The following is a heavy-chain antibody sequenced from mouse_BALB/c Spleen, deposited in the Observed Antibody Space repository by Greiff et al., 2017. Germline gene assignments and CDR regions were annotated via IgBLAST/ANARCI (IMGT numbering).Heavy chain of an antibody. CDR3: ARAGEMDY. V-gene: IGHV3-2*02. J-gene: IGHJ4*01. Sequence: EVQGVESGPGLVKPSQSLSLTCTVTGYSITSDYAWNWIRQFPGNKLEWMGYISYSGSTSYNPSLKSRISITRDTSKNQFFLQLNSVTTEDTATYYCARAGEMDYWGQGTSVTVSS. CDR2: ISYSGST. CDR1: GYSITSDYA.